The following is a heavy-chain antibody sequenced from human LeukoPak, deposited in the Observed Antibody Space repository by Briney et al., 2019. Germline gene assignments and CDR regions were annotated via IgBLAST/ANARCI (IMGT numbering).Heavy chain of an antibody. V-gene: IGHV4-30-2*01. J-gene: IGHJ4*02. CDR2: IYHSGST. CDR3: ARGDGYGHDY. Sequence: SETLSLTCAVSGGSISSGGYSWSWIRQPPGKGLEWIGYIYHSGSTYYNPSLKSRVTIPVDRSKNQFSLKLSSVTAADTAVYYCARGDGYGHDYWGQGTLVTVSS. CDR1: GGSISSGGYS. D-gene: IGHD5-24*01.